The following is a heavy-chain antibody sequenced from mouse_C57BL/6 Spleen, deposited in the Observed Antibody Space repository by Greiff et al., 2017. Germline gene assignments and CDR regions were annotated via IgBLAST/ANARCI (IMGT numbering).Heavy chain of an antibody. D-gene: IGHD2-4*01. CDR1: GYTFTDYE. CDR2: IDPETGGT. J-gene: IGHJ3*01. V-gene: IGHV1-15*01. Sequence: QVHVKQSGAELVRPGASVTLSCKASGYTFTDYEMHWVKQTPVHGLEWIGAIDPETGGTAYNQKFKGKAILTADKSSSTAYMELRSLTSEDSAVYYCTREGLYDYSAWFAYWGQGTLVTVSA. CDR3: TREGLYDYSAWFAY.